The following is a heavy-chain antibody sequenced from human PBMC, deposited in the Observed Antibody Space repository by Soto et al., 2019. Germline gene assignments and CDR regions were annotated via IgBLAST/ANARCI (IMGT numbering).Heavy chain of an antibody. Sequence: GASGKVSRKASGGTFSSYSISWGRQAPGQGVEWVGGIIPIFGTANHAQKFQGRVTITADESTSTAYMELSSLRSEDTAVYYCARGECSSTSCYPYYYYYGMDVWGQGTTVTVSS. CDR1: GGTFSSYS. CDR2: IIPIFGTA. D-gene: IGHD2-2*01. CDR3: ARGECSSTSCYPYYYYYGMDV. V-gene: IGHV1-69*13. J-gene: IGHJ6*02.